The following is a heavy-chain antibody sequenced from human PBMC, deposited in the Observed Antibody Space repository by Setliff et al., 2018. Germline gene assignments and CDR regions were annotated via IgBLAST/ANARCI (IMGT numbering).Heavy chain of an antibody. CDR3: ARDTNYECAYDS. CDR1: GYTFTNYW. V-gene: IGHV5-51*01. J-gene: IGHJ4*02. Sequence: GESLKISCQGSGYTFTNYWIGWVRQMPGKGLEWMGVIYPGDYDTSYSPSFQGRVTISVDKYSNTAYLQWSSLKASDTAMYYCARDTNYECAYDSWGQGTLVTVSS. CDR2: IYPGDYDT. D-gene: IGHD3-3*01.